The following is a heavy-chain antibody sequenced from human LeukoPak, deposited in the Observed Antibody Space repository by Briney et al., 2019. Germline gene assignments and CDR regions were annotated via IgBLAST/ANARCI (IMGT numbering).Heavy chain of an antibody. V-gene: IGHV2-5*02. CDR3: ARSPYYDILTGSRGTFDY. D-gene: IGHD3-9*01. CDR1: GFSSSTSGVG. CDR2: IYWDEDK. Sequence: SGPTLVKPTQTLTLTCTFSGFSSSTSGVGVGWIRQPPGKALEWLAVIYWDEDKRYRPSLKSRLTITKDTSKNQVVLTMTNMDPVDTATYYCARSPYYDILTGSRGTFDYWGRGILVTVSS. J-gene: IGHJ4*02.